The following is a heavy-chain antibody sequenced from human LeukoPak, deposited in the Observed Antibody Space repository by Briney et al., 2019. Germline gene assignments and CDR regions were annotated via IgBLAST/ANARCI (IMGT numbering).Heavy chain of an antibody. J-gene: IGHJ6*02. CDR1: DGSISSYY. CDR2: INHSGST. Sequence: SETLSLTCTVSDGSISSYYWSWISQPAGKGVEWIGEINHSGSTNYNPSLKSRVTISVDTSKNQFSLKLRSVTAADTAVYYCARRAVREPAFWYYGMDVWGQGTTVTVSS. V-gene: IGHV4-34*01. D-gene: IGHD3-10*01. CDR3: ARRAVREPAFWYYGMDV.